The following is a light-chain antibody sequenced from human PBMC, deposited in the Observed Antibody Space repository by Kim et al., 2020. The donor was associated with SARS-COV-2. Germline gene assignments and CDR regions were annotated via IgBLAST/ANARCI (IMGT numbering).Light chain of an antibody. CDR3: QQLHSYPWT. Sequence: DIQLTHSPPFLSASVGDRVTITCRASQGISTYLAWYQQIPGKAPKLLIYRASTLQSGVPSRFSGSGSGTEFTLTISNLQPEDFAIYYCQQLHSYPWTFGQGTKVDIK. V-gene: IGKV1-9*01. CDR2: RAS. CDR1: QGISTY. J-gene: IGKJ1*01.